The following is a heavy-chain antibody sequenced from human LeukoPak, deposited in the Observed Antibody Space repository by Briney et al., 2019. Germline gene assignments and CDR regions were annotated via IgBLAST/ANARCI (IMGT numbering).Heavy chain of an antibody. Sequence: GASVKVSCKASGYTFTDYYIHWVRQAPGQGLEWMGWINPNSGGTDDAQKFQGRVTMTRDTSISTAYMELSRLRSDDTAVYYCARLFTSHYYDSSVYPHFDYWGQGTLVTVSS. CDR1: GYTFTDYY. J-gene: IGHJ4*02. CDR2: INPNSGGT. V-gene: IGHV1-2*02. D-gene: IGHD3-22*01. CDR3: ARLFTSHYYDSSVYPHFDY.